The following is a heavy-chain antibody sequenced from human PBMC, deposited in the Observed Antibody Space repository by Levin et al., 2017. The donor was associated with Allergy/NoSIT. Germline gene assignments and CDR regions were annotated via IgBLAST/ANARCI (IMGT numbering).Heavy chain of an antibody. CDR3: ASFSGSYYSEYFQH. CDR1: GFTVSSNY. J-gene: IGHJ1*01. D-gene: IGHD3-10*01. CDR2: IYSGGST. Sequence: GGSLRLSCAASGFTVSSNYMSWVRQAPGKGLEWVSVIYSGGSTYYADSVKGRFTISRDNSKNTLYLQMNSLRAEDTAVYYCASFSGSYYSEYFQHWGQGTLVTVSS. V-gene: IGHV3-53*01.